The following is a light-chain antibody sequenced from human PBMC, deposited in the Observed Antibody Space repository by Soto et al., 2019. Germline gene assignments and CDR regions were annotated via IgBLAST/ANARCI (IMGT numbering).Light chain of an antibody. CDR1: RSISDW. J-gene: IGKJ1*01. V-gene: IGKV1-5*01. CDR3: LQYSSHSRT. CDR2: DAS. Sequence: DIQMTQSPSSLSPSVGDRVTITCRASRSISDWLAWYQQKPGKAPELLIFDASNLKSGVSSRFSGSGSGTEFTLTISRLQPDDVATYYCLQYSSHSRTFGQGTKVDIK.